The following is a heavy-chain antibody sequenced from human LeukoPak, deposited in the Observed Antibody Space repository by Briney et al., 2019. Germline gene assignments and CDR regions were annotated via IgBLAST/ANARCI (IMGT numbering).Heavy chain of an antibody. Sequence: PGGSLRLSCAASGFTFRSYAMSWVRQAPGKGLEWVSAISGSGGSTYYADSVKGRFTISRDNSKNTLYLQMNSLRAEDTAVYYCAKPYYYGSGSYYPYYYFDYWGQGTLVTVSS. CDR3: AKPYYYGSGSYYPYYYFDY. D-gene: IGHD3-10*01. CDR2: ISGSGGST. V-gene: IGHV3-23*01. CDR1: GFTFRSYA. J-gene: IGHJ4*02.